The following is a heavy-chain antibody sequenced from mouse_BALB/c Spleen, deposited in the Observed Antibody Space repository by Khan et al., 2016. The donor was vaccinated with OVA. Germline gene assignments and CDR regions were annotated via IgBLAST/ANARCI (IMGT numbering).Heavy chain of an antibody. CDR2: IWAGGST. CDR3: ARKKEPDYFDY. V-gene: IGHV2-9*02. Sequence: VKLEASGPGLVAPSQSLSITCTVSGFSLTRHGIHWVRQPPDKGLEWLGIIWAGGSTNYNSALMSRLSITKDSSKSQVFLNMNSLQTDDTAIYYCARKKEPDYFDYWGQGTTLTGSS. J-gene: IGHJ2*01. CDR1: GFSLTRHG.